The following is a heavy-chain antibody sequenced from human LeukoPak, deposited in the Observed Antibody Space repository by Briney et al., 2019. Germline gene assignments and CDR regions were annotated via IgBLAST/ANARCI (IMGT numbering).Heavy chain of an antibody. Sequence: ASVKVSCKASGYTFTSYGISWVRQAPGQGLEWMGWISAYNGNTNYAQKLQGRVTMTTDTSTSTAYMELRSLRSDDTAVYYCARASYDSSGYYSYYFDYWGQGTLVTVPS. CDR2: ISAYNGNT. CDR3: ARASYDSSGYYSYYFDY. V-gene: IGHV1-18*01. J-gene: IGHJ4*02. D-gene: IGHD3-22*01. CDR1: GYTFTSYG.